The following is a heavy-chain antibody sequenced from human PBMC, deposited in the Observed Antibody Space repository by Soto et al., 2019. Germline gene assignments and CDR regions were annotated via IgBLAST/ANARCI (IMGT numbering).Heavy chain of an antibody. J-gene: IGHJ3*02. Sequence: QVQLQESGPGLEEASETLSLTCTVSGGSMSGYYWSWIRQPPGKGLEWIGFIYDSGTTNYNPSLKRRGAISLDTSKNQFSLKLTSVTAADTAVYYCARVLHIVVVPAIRGAFDIWGQGTMITVSS. D-gene: IGHD2-21*02. CDR3: ARVLHIVVVPAIRGAFDI. V-gene: IGHV4-59*01. CDR2: IYDSGTT. CDR1: GGSMSGYY.